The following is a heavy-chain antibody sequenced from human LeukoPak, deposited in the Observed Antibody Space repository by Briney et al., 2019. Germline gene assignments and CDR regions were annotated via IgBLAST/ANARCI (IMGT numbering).Heavy chain of an antibody. CDR2: ISAYNGNT. J-gene: IGHJ4*02. V-gene: IGHV1-18*01. D-gene: IGHD6-13*01. CDR3: ARDHVDPPYSSSWYLSCPFDY. CDR1: GYTFTNYG. Sequence: GASVKVSCKASGYTFTNYGISWVRQAPGQGLERMGWISAYNGNTNYAQKLQGRVTMTTDTSTSTAYMELRSLRSDDTAVYYCARDHVDPPYSSSWYLSCPFDYWGQGTLVTVSS.